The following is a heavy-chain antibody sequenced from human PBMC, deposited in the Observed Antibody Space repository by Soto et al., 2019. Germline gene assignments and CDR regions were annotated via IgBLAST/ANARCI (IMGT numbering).Heavy chain of an antibody. CDR1: GFTFSSYA. V-gene: IGHV3-30-3*01. D-gene: IGHD2-15*01. J-gene: IGHJ6*02. CDR2: ISYDGSNK. Sequence: XVSLGLSFAASGFTFSSYAMHWVRQAPGKGLEWVAVISYDGSNKYYADSVRGRFTISRDNSKNTLYLQMNSLRAEDTAVYYCARDLGGYCSGGSCYSDYYYYGMDVWGQGTTVTVSS. CDR3: ARDLGGYCSGGSCYSDYYYYGMDV.